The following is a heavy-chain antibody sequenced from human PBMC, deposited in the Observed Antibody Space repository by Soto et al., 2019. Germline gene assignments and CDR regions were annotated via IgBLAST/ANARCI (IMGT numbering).Heavy chain of an antibody. V-gene: IGHV3-64*01. CDR2: ISSNGGST. CDR1: GFTFSSYA. J-gene: IGHJ6*03. CDR3: ARDSGYDDYRRGHYYYYMDV. Sequence: PGGSLRLSCAASGFTFSSYAMHWVRQAPGKGLEYVSAISSNGGSTYYANSVKGRFTISRDNSKNTLYLQMGSLRAEDMAVYYCARDSGYDDYRRGHYYYYMDVWGKGTTVTVSS. D-gene: IGHD5-12*01.